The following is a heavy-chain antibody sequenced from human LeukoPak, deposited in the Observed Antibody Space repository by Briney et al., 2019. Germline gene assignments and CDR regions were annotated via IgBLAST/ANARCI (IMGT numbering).Heavy chain of an antibody. J-gene: IGHJ4*02. CDR2: INHSGST. D-gene: IGHD1-26*01. CDR1: GGSFSGYY. CDR3: ATSYSGSYHY. V-gene: IGHV4-34*01. Sequence: PSETLSLTCAVYGGSFSGYYWSWIRQPPGKGLEWIGEINHSGSTNYNPSLKSRVTISVDTSKNQFSLKLSSATAADTAVYYCATSYSGSYHYWGQGTLVTVSS.